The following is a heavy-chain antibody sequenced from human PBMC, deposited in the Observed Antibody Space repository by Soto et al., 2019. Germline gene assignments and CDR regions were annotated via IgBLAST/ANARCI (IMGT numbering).Heavy chain of an antibody. V-gene: IGHV3-30*18. CDR1: GLSISKHG. J-gene: IGHJ3*02. CDR2: ISHDGSNK. CDR3: AKDRLRAGGLVPIALDAFDT. D-gene: IGHD6-19*01. Sequence: GGSLRLSCVASGLSISKHGMHWVRQAPGKGLEWVAVISHDGSNKKYVDSVKGRFTISRDNSKNRLYLQMNFLRPEDTAVYYCAKDRLRAGGLVPIALDAFDTWGQGTMVTVSS.